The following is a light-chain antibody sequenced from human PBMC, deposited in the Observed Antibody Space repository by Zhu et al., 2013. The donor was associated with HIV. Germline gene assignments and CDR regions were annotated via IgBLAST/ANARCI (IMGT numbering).Light chain of an antibody. Sequence: EIVLTQSPGTLSLSPGERATLSCRASQSFSSTYLAWYQQKPGQAPRLLIYGASTRASGIPARFSGSGSGTDFTLTISSLQSQDFAVYYCQQYHNWPPLTFGGGTKVEIK. V-gene: IGKV3-15*01. CDR2: GAS. CDR1: QSFSSTY. CDR3: QQYHNWPPLT. J-gene: IGKJ4*01.